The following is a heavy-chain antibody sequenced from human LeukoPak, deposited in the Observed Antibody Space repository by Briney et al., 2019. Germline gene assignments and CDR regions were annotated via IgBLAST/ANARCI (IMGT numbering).Heavy chain of an antibody. J-gene: IGHJ3*02. D-gene: IGHD3-16*02. CDR3: ARLSDTERGSTSYRASDI. V-gene: IGHV3-74*01. Sequence: GGSLRLSCAASGFTFSSYWMHWVRQAPGKGLVWVSRINTDGSSTSYADSVKGRFTISRDNAKNTLYLQMNSLRAEDTAVYYCARLSDTERGSTSYRASDIWGQGTLVTVSS. CDR1: GFTFSSYW. CDR2: INTDGSST.